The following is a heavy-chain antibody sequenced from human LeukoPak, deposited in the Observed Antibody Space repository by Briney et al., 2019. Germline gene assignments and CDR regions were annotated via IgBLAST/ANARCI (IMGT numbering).Heavy chain of an antibody. CDR2: IIPIFGTA. J-gene: IGHJ5*02. V-gene: IGHV1-69*13. D-gene: IGHD3-10*01. Sequence: GASVKVSCKASGGTFSSYAISWVRQAPGQGLEWMGGIIPIFGTANYAQKFQGRVTITADESTSTAYMELSSLRSDDTAVYYCARAPPITRGPFDPWGQGTLVTVSS. CDR3: ARAPPITRGPFDP. CDR1: GGTFSSYA.